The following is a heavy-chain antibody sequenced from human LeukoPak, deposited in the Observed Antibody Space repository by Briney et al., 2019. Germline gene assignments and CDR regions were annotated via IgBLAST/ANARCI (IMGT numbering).Heavy chain of an antibody. CDR1: GFTFSSYG. J-gene: IGHJ3*02. CDR2: ISGSGGKT. CDR3: AKDQGAYASDI. Sequence: GGSLRLSCAASGFTFSSYGMSRVRQAPGKGLEWVSAISGSGGKTYYADSVKGRFTISRDNSKNTLYLQMNSLRAEDTAVYYCAKDQGAYASDIWGQGTMVTVSS. V-gene: IGHV3-23*01.